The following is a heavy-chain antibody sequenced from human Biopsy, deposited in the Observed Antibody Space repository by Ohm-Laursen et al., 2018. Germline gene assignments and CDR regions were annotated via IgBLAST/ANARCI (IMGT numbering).Heavy chain of an antibody. CDR2: IFDRGTT. V-gene: IGHV4-59*12. CDR1: GDSISRSY. J-gene: IGHJ4*02. Sequence: SDTLSLTCTLSGDSISRSYWSWIRQSPGKGLEWVGHIFDRGTTNYNPSLKSRVTMPVDTSKNQFSLKVTSVTAADTAVYYCAREKYDGSDHYSSPFDFWGQGALVTVSS. CDR3: AREKYDGSDHYSSPFDF. D-gene: IGHD3-22*01.